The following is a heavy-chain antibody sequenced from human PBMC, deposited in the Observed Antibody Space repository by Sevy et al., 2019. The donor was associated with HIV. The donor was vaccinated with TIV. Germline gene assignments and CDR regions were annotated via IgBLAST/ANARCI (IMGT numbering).Heavy chain of an antibody. CDR3: AKGLETYDYIWGSYREDAFDI. CDR1: GFTFSSYG. J-gene: IGHJ3*02. V-gene: IGHV3-30*18. D-gene: IGHD3-16*02. Sequence: GESLKISCAASGFTFSSYGMHWVRQAPGKGLEWVAVISYDGSNKYYADSVKGRFTISRDNSKNTRYLQMNSLRAEDTAVYYCAKGLETYDYIWGSYREDAFDIWGQGTMVTVSS. CDR2: ISYDGSNK.